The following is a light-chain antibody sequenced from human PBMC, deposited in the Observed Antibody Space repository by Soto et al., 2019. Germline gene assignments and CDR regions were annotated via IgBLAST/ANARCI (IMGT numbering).Light chain of an antibody. CDR1: PSVSGSN. CDR3: QQYGS. Sequence: EIVLTQSPGTLSLSPGERATLSCRASPSVSGSNLAWYQQKPGQAPRLVIYGASSRATGIPDRFSGSGSGTDFTLTISRLEPEDFEVYYWQQYGSFGQGTKVEIK. J-gene: IGKJ1*01. V-gene: IGKV3-20*01. CDR2: GAS.